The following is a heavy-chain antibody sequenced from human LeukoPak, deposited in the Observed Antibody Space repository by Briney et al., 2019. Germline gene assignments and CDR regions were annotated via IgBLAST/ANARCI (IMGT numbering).Heavy chain of an antibody. J-gene: IGHJ4*02. CDR3: ARDSGDYGGIPGYFDY. Sequence: PSETLSLTCTVSGGSISSYYWSWIRQPPGKGLEWIGYIYYSGSTNYNPSLKSRVTISVDTSKNQFSLKLSSVTAADMAVYYCARDSGDYGGIPGYFDYWGQGTLVTVSS. D-gene: IGHD4-23*01. V-gene: IGHV4-59*01. CDR2: IYYSGST. CDR1: GGSISSYY.